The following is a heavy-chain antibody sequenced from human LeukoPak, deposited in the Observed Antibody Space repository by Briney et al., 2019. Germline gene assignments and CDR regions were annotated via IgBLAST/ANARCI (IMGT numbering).Heavy chain of an antibody. V-gene: IGHV3-7*01. D-gene: IGHD3-10*01. CDR2: IKQDGSEK. J-gene: IGHJ3*02. CDR3: ARTPATMVRGVISFFAFDI. CDR1: GFTFSSYW. Sequence: GGSLRLSYAASGFTFSSYWMSWVRQAPGKGLEWVANIKQDGSEKYYVDSVKGRFTISRDNAKNSLYLQMNSLRAEDTAVYYCARTPATMVRGVISFFAFDIWGQGTMVTVSS.